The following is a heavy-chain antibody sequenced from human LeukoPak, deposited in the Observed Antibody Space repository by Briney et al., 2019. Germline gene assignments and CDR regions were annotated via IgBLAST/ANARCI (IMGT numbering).Heavy chain of an antibody. CDR1: GGSISSGDYY. V-gene: IGHV4-30-4*01. D-gene: IGHD1-26*01. CDR2: IYYSGST. J-gene: IGHJ4*02. Sequence: PSETLSLTCTVSGGSISSGDYYWSWIRQPPGKGLEWIGYIYYSGSTYYNPSLKRRVTISIGTSKNQFSLKLSSVTAADTAVYYCARGGVIVGATTYFDYWGQGTLVTVSS. CDR3: ARGGVIVGATTYFDY.